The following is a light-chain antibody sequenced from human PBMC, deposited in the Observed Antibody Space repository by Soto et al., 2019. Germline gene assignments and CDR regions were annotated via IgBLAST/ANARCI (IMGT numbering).Light chain of an antibody. Sequence: QSVLTQPRSVSGSPGQSVTISCTGTSSDVGGYNYVSWYQQHPGKAPKLMIYDVSKRPSGVPDRFSGSKSGNTASLTISGLQAEDEADYYYCSYAGSHRYVFGTGTKVTVL. CDR3: CSYAGSHRYV. V-gene: IGLV2-11*01. CDR2: DVS. J-gene: IGLJ1*01. CDR1: SSDVGGYNY.